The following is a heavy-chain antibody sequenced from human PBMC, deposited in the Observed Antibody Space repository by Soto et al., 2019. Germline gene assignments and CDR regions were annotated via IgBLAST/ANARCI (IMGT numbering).Heavy chain of an antibody. J-gene: IGHJ4*02. CDR3: ERYRREAVAGYTLDN. CDR2: VYNSGST. D-gene: IGHD6-13*01. Sequence: PSETLSLTCTVSGGSISSNYWTWIRQPPGKGLKWIGYVYNSGSTNYNPSLKSRVTISEDTSKSQFSLKVNSMTAADTAVYYCERYRREAVAGYTLDNWGQGILVTVSS. CDR1: GGSISSNY. V-gene: IGHV4-59*01.